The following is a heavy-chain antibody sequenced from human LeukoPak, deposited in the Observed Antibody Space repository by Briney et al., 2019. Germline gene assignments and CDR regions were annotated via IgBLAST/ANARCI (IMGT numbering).Heavy chain of an antibody. V-gene: IGHV3-33*01. J-gene: IGHJ3*02. CDR3: AREQWAEDDALDI. CDR2: IWFDGSNE. D-gene: IGHD2-8*01. CDR1: GFTFSGYG. Sequence: PGGSLRLSCAASGFTFSGYGMHWVRQAPGKGLEWVAVIWFDGSNEFYADSVKGRFTISRDNVKNTMYLQMSSLRVEDTAVYYCAREQWAEDDALDIWGQGTMVTVSS.